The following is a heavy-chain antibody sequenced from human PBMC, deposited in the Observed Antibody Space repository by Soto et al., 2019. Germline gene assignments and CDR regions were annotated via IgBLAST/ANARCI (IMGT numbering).Heavy chain of an antibody. V-gene: IGHV4-31*03. D-gene: IGHD3-3*01. J-gene: IGHJ4*02. Sequence: QVQLQASGPGLVKPSQTLSLTCTVSGGSISSGGYYWSWIRQHPGKGLEWIGYIYYSGSTYYNPSLKSRVTISVDTSKNRFSLKLSSVTAADTAVYYCARSLSDDFWSGYSVFDYWGQGTLVTVSS. CDR3: ARSLSDDFWSGYSVFDY. CDR2: IYYSGST. CDR1: GGSISSGGYY.